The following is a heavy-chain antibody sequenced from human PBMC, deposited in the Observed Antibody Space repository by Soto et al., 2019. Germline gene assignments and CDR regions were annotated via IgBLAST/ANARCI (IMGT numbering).Heavy chain of an antibody. CDR2: IYYSGST. CDR3: AGSIWFGELFTYYYGMDV. D-gene: IGHD3-10*01. J-gene: IGHJ6*02. Sequence: SETLSLTCTVSGGSVSSGSYYWSWIRQPPGKGLEWIGYIYYSGSTNYNPSLKSRVTISVDTSKNQFSLKLSSVTAADTAVYYCAGSIWFGELFTYYYGMDVWGQGTTVTVSS. V-gene: IGHV4-61*01. CDR1: GGSVSSGSYY.